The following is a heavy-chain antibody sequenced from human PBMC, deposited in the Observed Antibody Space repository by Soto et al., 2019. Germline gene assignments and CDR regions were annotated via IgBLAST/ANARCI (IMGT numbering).Heavy chain of an antibody. V-gene: IGHV4-4*07. D-gene: IGHD2-2*01. CDR2: IYTSGST. CDR3: ARACSSNSCYDVFDY. Sequence: QVQLQESGPGLLKPSETLSLTCIVSGGSISSYYWSWIRQPAGKGLEWIGRIYTSGSTNYNPSLKSRVTMSVDTSKNQFSLKLSSVTAADTAVYYCARACSSNSCYDVFDYWGQGTLVTVSS. J-gene: IGHJ4*02. CDR1: GGSISSYY.